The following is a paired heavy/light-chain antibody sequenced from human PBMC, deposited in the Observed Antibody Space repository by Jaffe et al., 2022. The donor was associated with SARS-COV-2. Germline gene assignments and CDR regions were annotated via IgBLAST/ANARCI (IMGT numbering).Heavy chain of an antibody. V-gene: IGHV1-18*01. J-gene: IGHJ6*02. CDR2: ISAYNGNT. CDR1: GYTFTSYG. Sequence: QVQLVQSGAEVKKPGASVKVSCKASGYTFTSYGISWVRQAPGQGLEWMGWISAYNGNTNYAQKLQGRVTMTTDTSTSTAYMELRSLRSDDTAVYYCARDNAEGADCSSTSCYPTLLRYYYYGMDVWGQGTTVTVSS. CDR3: ARDNAEGADCSSTSCYPTLLRYYYYGMDV. D-gene: IGHD2-2*01.
Light chain of an antibody. CDR1: QSVSSY. J-gene: IGKJ2*01. V-gene: IGKV3-11*01. CDR2: DAS. Sequence: EIVLTQSPATLSLSPGERATLSCRASQSVSSYLAWYQQKPGQAPRLLIYDASNRATGIPARFSGSGSGTDFTLTISSLEPEDFAVYYCQQRSIKGYTFGQGTKLEIK. CDR3: QQRSIKGYT.